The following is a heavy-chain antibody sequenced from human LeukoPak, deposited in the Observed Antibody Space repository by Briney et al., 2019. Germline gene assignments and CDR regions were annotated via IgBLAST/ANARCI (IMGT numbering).Heavy chain of an antibody. CDR2: IYYSGST. CDR1: GGSISSYY. V-gene: IGHV4-59*01. J-gene: IGHJ4*02. CDR3: VRGKSYGSY. D-gene: IGHD3-16*02. Sequence: SETLSLTCTVSGGSISSYYWSWIRQPPGKGLEWIGFIYYSGSTNYNPSHKSRVTIAVDTSKNQFSLKLSSVTAADTAVYYCVRGKSYGSYWGQGTLVTVSS.